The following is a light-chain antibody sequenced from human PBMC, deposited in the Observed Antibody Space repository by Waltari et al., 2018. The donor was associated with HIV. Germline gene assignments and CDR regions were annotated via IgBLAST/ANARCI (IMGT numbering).Light chain of an antibody. Sequence: DIQMTQSPSPLSVSVGDRVTIHCRASQSISSWLAWYQQKPGKAPKLLIYKASSLESGVPSRFSGSGSGTEFTLTVGSLQPDDFATYYCQQYNSYPWTFGQGTKVEVK. CDR2: KAS. CDR1: QSISSW. V-gene: IGKV1-5*03. J-gene: IGKJ1*01. CDR3: QQYNSYPWT.